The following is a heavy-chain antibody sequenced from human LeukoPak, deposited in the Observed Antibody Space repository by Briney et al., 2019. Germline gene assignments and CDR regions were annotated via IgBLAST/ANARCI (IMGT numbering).Heavy chain of an antibody. CDR1: GYIFTIYG. D-gene: IGHD5-18*01. Sequence: GASVKVSCKTSGYIFTIYGISWVRQAPGQGLECMGWINTYNGNTNYAQKLQGRVTMTTDTSTSTAYMELRSLRSDDTAVYYCARGRGYKAQGYFDYWGQGTLVTVSS. CDR3: ARGRGYKAQGYFDY. V-gene: IGHV1-18*01. J-gene: IGHJ4*02. CDR2: INTYNGNT.